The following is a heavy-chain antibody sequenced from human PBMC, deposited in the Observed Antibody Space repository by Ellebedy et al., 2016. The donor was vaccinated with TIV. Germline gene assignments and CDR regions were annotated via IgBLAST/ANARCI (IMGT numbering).Heavy chain of an antibody. J-gene: IGHJ6*02. CDR2: LSGSGGRT. CDR1: GFTFGSYA. CDR3: AKGDEFWSGYSPTYHYGMDV. V-gene: IGHV3-23*01. D-gene: IGHD3-3*01. Sequence: GESLKISXAASGFTFGSYAMNWVRQAPGKGLEWVSGLSGSGGRTYYADSVKGRFAVSRDNFKNTVSLLMSSLRAEDMAVYYCAKGDEFWSGYSPTYHYGMDVWGQGTTVTVPS.